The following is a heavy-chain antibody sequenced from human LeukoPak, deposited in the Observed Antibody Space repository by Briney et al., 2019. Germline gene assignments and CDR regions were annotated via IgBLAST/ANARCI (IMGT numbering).Heavy chain of an antibody. D-gene: IGHD1-26*01. CDR2: ISDSGDGT. CDR3: AKTGGTYYGSDY. CDR1: GFTFRTYA. J-gene: IGHJ4*02. V-gene: IGHV3-23*01. Sequence: GGSLRLSCAASGFTFRTYAMSWVRQAPGKGLEWVSGISDSGDGTYYAESVKGRFTISRDNSKNTLYLQMNSLRGEDTALYYCAKTGGTYYGSDYWGQGTLVTVSS.